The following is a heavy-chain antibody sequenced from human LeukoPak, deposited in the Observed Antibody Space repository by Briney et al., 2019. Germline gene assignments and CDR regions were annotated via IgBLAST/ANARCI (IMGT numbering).Heavy chain of an antibody. CDR1: GGSISNTNW. Sequence: SGTLSLTCGVSGGSISNTNWWCWVRQPPGQGLEWIGEISLTGLTHYNSSLESRVTVSLDKSKNQLSLNLTSVTAADTAVYYCSRENGAFSPFGYWGQGTLVTVLS. J-gene: IGHJ4*02. V-gene: IGHV4-4*02. CDR2: ISLTGLT. CDR3: SRENGAFSPFGY. D-gene: IGHD2-8*01.